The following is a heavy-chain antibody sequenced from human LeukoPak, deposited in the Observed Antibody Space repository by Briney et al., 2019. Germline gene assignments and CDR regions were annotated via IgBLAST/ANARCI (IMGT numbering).Heavy chain of an antibody. CDR2: IYYSGST. CDR3: ARRRGYSFAYDY. J-gene: IGHJ4*02. CDR1: GDSISSTNYY. D-gene: IGHD5-18*01. V-gene: IGHV4-39*01. Sequence: SETLSLTCNVSGDSISSTNYYWGWIRQPPGKGLEWIGDIYYSGSTYYNPSLKGRVTISVDTSKNQFSLHLNSVTAADTAVYYCARRRGYSFAYDYWGQGMLVTVSS.